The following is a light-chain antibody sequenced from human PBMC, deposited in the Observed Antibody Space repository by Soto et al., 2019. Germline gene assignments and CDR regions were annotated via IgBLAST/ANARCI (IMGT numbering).Light chain of an antibody. CDR2: GAS. V-gene: IGKV3D-15*01. Sequence: EIVMTQSPATLSVSPGERATLSCRASQSVSINLAWYQQKPGQVPRLLIYGASTRATGIPARFSGSGSGTEFTLIISSLQSEDVAVYYCQQYSRWPPLTFGGGTKVDIK. CDR3: QQYSRWPPLT. CDR1: QSVSIN. J-gene: IGKJ4*01.